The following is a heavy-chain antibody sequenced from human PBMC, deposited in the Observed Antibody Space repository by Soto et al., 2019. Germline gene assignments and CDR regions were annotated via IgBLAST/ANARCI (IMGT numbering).Heavy chain of an antibody. CDR1: GGTFRSYT. D-gene: IGHD3-3*01. J-gene: IGHJ4*02. V-gene: IGHV1-69*01. Sequence: QVQLVQSGAEVKKPGSSVKVSCKASGGTFRSYTISWVRQAPGQGLEWMGGIIPIFGTAKYAQKFQGKVTITADESTTTAYIGLISLRSDATAGYYCARKGRSGRGVHWFDNWGQGTLVTVSA. CDR3: ARKGRSGRGVHWFDN. CDR2: IIPIFGTA.